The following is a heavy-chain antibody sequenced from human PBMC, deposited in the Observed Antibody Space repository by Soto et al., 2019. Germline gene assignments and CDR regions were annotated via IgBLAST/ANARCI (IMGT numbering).Heavy chain of an antibody. CDR2: IIPILGIA. J-gene: IGHJ3*02. V-gene: IGHV1-69*08. CDR3: ARDAITNDAFDI. Sequence: QVQLVQSGAEVKKPGSSVKVSCKASGGTFSSYTISWVRQAPGQGREWMGRIIPILGIANYAQKFQGRVTINADKSTSTAYMELSSLRSEDTAVYYCARDAITNDAFDIWGQGTMVTVSS. D-gene: IGHD3-10*01. CDR1: GGTFSSYT.